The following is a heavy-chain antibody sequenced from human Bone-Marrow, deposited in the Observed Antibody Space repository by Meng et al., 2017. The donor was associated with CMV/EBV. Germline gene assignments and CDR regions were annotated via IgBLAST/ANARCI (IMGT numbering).Heavy chain of an antibody. J-gene: IGHJ4*02. CDR3: ARDRVPHSITIFGVAPYYFDY. D-gene: IGHD3-3*01. V-gene: IGHV1-2*02. CDR1: GYTFTGYY. CDR2: INPNSGGT. Sequence: ASVKVSCKASGYTFTGYYMHWVRQAPGQGLEWMGWINPNSGGTNYAQKFQGRVTMTRDTSISTAYMELSRLRSDDTAVYYCARDRVPHSITIFGVAPYYFDYWGQGTLVTVSS.